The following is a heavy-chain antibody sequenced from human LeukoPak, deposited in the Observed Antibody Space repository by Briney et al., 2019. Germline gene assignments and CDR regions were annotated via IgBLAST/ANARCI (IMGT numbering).Heavy chain of an antibody. CDR2: INDSGST. V-gene: IGHV4-59*01. Sequence: SETLSLTCTVSGGSISSYYWSWIRQPPGKGLEWIGYINDSGSTKYNPFLKSRVTISVDTSKNQFSLKVSSVTAADTAVYYCARVAYYYDSSGYPESYYYYGMDVWGQGTTVTVSS. J-gene: IGHJ6*02. D-gene: IGHD3-22*01. CDR3: ARVAYYYDSSGYPESYYYYGMDV. CDR1: GGSISSYY.